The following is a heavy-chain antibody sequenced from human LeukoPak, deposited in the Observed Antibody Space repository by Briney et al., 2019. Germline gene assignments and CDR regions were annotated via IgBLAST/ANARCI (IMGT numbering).Heavy chain of an antibody. D-gene: IGHD6-13*01. CDR3: ARDYSSSWYESDAFDI. CDR1: GGSISSYY. CDR2: IYYSGST. Sequence: PSETLSLTCTDSGGSISSYYWSWIRQPPGKGLEWIGYIYYSGSTNYDPSLKSRVTISVDTSKNQFSLKLSSVTAADTAVYYCARDYSSSWYESDAFDIWGQGTMVTVSS. J-gene: IGHJ3*02. V-gene: IGHV4-59*01.